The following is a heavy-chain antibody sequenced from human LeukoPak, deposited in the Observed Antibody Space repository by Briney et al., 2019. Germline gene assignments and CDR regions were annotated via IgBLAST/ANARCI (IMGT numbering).Heavy chain of an antibody. J-gene: IGHJ5*02. V-gene: IGHV4-34*01. CDR2: INHSGST. D-gene: IGHD3-3*01. Sequence: SETLSLTCAVYGGSFSGYYWSWIRQPPRKGLEWIGEINHSGSTNYNPSLKSRVTISVDTSKNQFSLKLSSVTAADTAVYYCARSRNDFWSGYLNWFDPWGQGTLVTVSS. CDR3: ARSRNDFWSGYLNWFDP. CDR1: GGSFSGYY.